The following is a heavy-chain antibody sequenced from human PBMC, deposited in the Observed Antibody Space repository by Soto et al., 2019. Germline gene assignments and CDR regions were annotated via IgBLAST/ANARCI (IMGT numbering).Heavy chain of an antibody. Sequence: GGSLRLSCAASGFTFSSYAMSWVRQAPGKGLEWVSAISGSGGSTYYADSVKGRFTISRDNSKNTLYLQMNSLRAEDTAVYYCAKDLEYSSSSHYYYYGMDVWGQGTTVTVSS. V-gene: IGHV3-23*01. J-gene: IGHJ6*02. CDR1: GFTFSSYA. CDR2: ISGSGGST. CDR3: AKDLEYSSSSHYYYYGMDV. D-gene: IGHD6-6*01.